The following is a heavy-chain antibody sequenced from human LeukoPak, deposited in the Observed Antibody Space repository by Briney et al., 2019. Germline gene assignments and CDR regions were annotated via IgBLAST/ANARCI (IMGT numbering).Heavy chain of an antibody. D-gene: IGHD6-6*01. CDR3: ARLGYSASSVYY. Sequence: SESLSLTCTVSGDSISSSNYYSDWIRQPPGKGLVWIGSIYYSGSTYYNPSLKSRVTISVDTSKNQFSLKLSSVTAADTAVYYCARLGYSASSVYYWGQGTLVTVSS. CDR2: IYYSGST. J-gene: IGHJ4*02. CDR1: GDSISSSNYY. V-gene: IGHV4-39*01.